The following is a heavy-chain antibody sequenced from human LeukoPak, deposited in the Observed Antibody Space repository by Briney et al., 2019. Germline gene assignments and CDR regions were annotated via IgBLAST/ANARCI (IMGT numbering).Heavy chain of an antibody. Sequence: ASVKVSCKASGYTFSTYPMNWVRQAPGQGLEWMGWINTNTGNPTYAQGFTGRFVFSLDTSVSTAYLQISSLKAEDTAVYYCARSTGGYSGYDPFDYWGQGTLVTVSS. CDR3: ARSTGGYSGYDPFDY. CDR2: INTNTGNP. CDR1: GYTFSTYP. D-gene: IGHD5-12*01. J-gene: IGHJ4*02. V-gene: IGHV7-4-1*02.